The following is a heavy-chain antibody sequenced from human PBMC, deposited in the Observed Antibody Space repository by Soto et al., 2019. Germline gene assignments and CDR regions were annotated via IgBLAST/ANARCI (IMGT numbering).Heavy chain of an antibody. V-gene: IGHV3-48*03. D-gene: IGHD4-17*01. CDR1: ELNNRNPE. CDR2: ISSGGTSI. J-gene: IGHJ4*02. CDR3: ARENYGDAFDF. Sequence: CCAASELNNRNPEMYSVSQAPGKGLEWVSYISSGGTSIYYADSVKGRFTISRDNAWSSLYLQMNSLRDAYTAVYYCARENYGDAFDFLVQGTLVTGFS.